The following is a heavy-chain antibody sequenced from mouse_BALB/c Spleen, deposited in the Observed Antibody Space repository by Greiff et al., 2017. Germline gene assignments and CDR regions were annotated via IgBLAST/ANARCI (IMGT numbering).Heavy chain of an antibody. CDR3: ARDEIYYGYDEGAWFAY. V-gene: IGHV3-6*02. CDR1: GYSITSGYY. CDR2: ISYDGSN. Sequence: EVQLQQSGPGLVKPSQSLSLTCSVTGYSITSGYYWNWIRQFPGNKLEWMGYISYDGSNNYNPSLKNRISITRDTSKNQFFLKLNSVTTEDTATYYCARDEIYYGYDEGAWFAYWGQGTLVTVSA. D-gene: IGHD2-2*01. J-gene: IGHJ3*01.